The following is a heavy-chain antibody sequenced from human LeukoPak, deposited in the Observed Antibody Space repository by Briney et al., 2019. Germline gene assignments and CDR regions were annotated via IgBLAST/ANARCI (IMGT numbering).Heavy chain of an antibody. V-gene: IGHV3-30*18. CDR2: ISHDGSNT. CDR1: GFTFSSYG. CDR3: AKEKSGLGGYFDC. Sequence: QPGGSLRLSCAASGFTFSSYGMHWVRQAPGKGLEWVTVISHDGSNTYYADSVKGRFTISRDNSKNKLYLQMNSLRVEDTAVYYCAKEKSGLGGYFDCWGQGKLFPVSS. D-gene: IGHD3-16*01. J-gene: IGHJ4*02.